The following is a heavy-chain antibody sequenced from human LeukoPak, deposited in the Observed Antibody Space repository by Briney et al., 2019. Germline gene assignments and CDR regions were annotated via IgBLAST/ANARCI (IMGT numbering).Heavy chain of an antibody. CDR1: GFIFSSYT. V-gene: IGHV3-30-3*01. Sequence: GGSLRLSCTASGFIFSSYTMHWVRQAPGKGLEWVAVISYDGTNKYYADSVKGRFTISRDNSKNMLYVQMNSLRVEDTAVYYCARGDVGTTGYFDYWGQGTLVTVSS. D-gene: IGHD1-1*01. J-gene: IGHJ4*02. CDR2: ISYDGTNK. CDR3: ARGDVGTTGYFDY.